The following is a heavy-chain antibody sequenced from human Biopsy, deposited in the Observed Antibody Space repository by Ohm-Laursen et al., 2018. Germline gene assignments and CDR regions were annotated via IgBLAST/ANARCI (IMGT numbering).Heavy chain of an antibody. Sequence: SLRLSCAASGSTFNNYGMQWVRQPPGKGLGWVAVIFYDGSNTSYADSVKGRFTISRDNSRDNLYLQMSSLIAEDTAVYYCVKDRYNYTPIGGFSMDVWGQGTTVTVSS. J-gene: IGHJ6*02. CDR3: VKDRYNYTPIGGFSMDV. D-gene: IGHD5-18*01. V-gene: IGHV3-30*18. CDR2: IFYDGSNT. CDR1: GSTFNNYG.